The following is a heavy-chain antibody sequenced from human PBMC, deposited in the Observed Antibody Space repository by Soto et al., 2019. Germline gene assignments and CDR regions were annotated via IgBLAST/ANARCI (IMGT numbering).Heavy chain of an antibody. CDR1: GFTFSSYA. J-gene: IGHJ4*02. Sequence: GGSLRLSCAASGFTFSSYAMSWVRQAPGKGLEWVSAISGSGGSTYYADSVKGRFTISRDNSKNTLYLQMNSLRAEDTAVYYCATDPLMVYARRHYFDYWGQGTLVTVSS. CDR3: ATDPLMVYARRHYFDY. V-gene: IGHV3-23*01. CDR2: ISGSGGST. D-gene: IGHD2-8*01.